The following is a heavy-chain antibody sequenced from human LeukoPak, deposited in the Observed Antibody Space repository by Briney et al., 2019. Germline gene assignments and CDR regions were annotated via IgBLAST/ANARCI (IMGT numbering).Heavy chain of an antibody. CDR3: ARQALHQYSGSYWMLDY. D-gene: IGHD1-26*01. CDR1: GGSISSYY. CDR2: IYYSGST. V-gene: IGHV4-59*08. Sequence: SETLSLTCTVSGGSISSYYWSWIRQPPGKGLEWIGYIYYSGSTNYNPSLKSRVTISVDTSKNQFSLKLSSVTAADTAVYYCARQALHQYSGSYWMLDYWGQGTLVTVSS. J-gene: IGHJ4*02.